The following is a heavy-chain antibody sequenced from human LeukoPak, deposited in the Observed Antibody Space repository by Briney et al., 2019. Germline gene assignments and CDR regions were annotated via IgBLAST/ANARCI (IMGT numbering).Heavy chain of an antibody. CDR2: ISSSSSYI. Sequence: PGGSLRLSCAASGFTFSHYAMHWVRQAPGKGLEWVSSISSSSSYIYYADSVKGRFTISRDNAKNSLYLQMNSLRAEDTAVYYCARLLSSYYFDYWGQGTLVTVSS. CDR3: ARLLSSYYFDY. D-gene: IGHD6-19*01. J-gene: IGHJ4*02. V-gene: IGHV3-21*01. CDR1: GFTFSHYA.